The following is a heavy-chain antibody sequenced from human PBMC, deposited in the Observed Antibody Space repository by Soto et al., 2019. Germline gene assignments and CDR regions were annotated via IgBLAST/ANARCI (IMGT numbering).Heavy chain of an antibody. CDR1: GGTFSSYT. CDR3: ARDHGVVVTYE. Sequence: QVQLVQSGAEVKKPGSSVKVSCKASGGTFSSYTISWVRQAPGQGLEWMGRIIPILGIANYAQKFQGRVTITADKSTSTAYMELSSLRSEDTAVYYRARDHGVVVTYEWGQGTLVTVSS. J-gene: IGHJ4*02. CDR2: IIPILGIA. D-gene: IGHD2-21*02. V-gene: IGHV1-69*08.